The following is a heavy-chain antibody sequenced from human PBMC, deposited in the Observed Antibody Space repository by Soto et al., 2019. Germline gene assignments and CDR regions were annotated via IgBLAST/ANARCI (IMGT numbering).Heavy chain of an antibody. D-gene: IGHD3-22*01. CDR2: INAGNGNT. V-gene: IGHV1-3*01. CDR1: GGTFSSYA. CDR3: ARQPNYDSSGYYFTGDYYYGMDV. J-gene: IGHJ6*02. Sequence: GASVKVSCKASGGTFSSYAISWVRQAPGQGLEWMGWINAGNGNTKYSQKYQGRVTITRDTSASTAYMELSSLRSEDTAVYYCARQPNYDSSGYYFTGDYYYGMDVWGQGTTVTVSS.